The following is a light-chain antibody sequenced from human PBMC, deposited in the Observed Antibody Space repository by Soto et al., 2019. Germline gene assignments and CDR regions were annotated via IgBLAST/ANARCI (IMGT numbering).Light chain of an antibody. V-gene: IGLV2-8*01. CDR3: SSYAGGNNVV. CDR2: EVN. Sequence: QSALTQPPSASGSPGQSVTISCTGTSSDIGTYNYVSWYQQHPGKAPKLIIYEVNKRPSGVPDRFSGSKSGNTASLTVSGLQAEDEADYYCSSYAGGNNVVFGGGTKLTVL. J-gene: IGLJ3*02. CDR1: SSDIGTYNY.